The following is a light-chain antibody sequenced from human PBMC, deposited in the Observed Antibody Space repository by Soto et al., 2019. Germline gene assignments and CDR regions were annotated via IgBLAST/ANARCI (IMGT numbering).Light chain of an antibody. CDR1: SSDVGGYNY. J-gene: IGLJ1*01. V-gene: IGLV2-14*01. Sequence: QSALTQPASVSGSPGQSITISCSGTSSDVGGYNYVSWYQQHPGKAPKLMIYEVSNRPSGISNRFSGSRSNNTPSLTISVLQAEDEADYYCSSYTISSTRGYVFGTGTKLTVL. CDR3: SSYTISSTRGYV. CDR2: EVS.